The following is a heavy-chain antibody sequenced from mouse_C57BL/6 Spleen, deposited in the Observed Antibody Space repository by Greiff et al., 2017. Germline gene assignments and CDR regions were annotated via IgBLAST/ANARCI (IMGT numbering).Heavy chain of an antibody. Sequence: EVQGVESGGDLVKPGGSLKLSCAASGFTFSSYGMSWVRQTPDKRLEWVATISSGGSYTYYPDSVKGRFTISRDNAKNTLYLQMSSLKSEDTAMYYCARKFTTVVATDYWGQGTTLTVSS. CDR3: ARKFTTVVATDY. V-gene: IGHV5-6*01. CDR1: GFTFSSYG. D-gene: IGHD1-1*01. CDR2: ISSGGSYT. J-gene: IGHJ2*01.